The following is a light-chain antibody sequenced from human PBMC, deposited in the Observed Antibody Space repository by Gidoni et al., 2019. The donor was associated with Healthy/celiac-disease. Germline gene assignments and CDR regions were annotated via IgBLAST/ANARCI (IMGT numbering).Light chain of an antibody. CDR1: QSISSY. CDR3: QQSYSTLLYT. Sequence: DIKMTQSPSSLSASVGDRVTITCRASQSISSYLNWYQQKPGKAPKLLIYAASSLQSGVPSRFSGSGSGTDFTLTISSLQPEDFATYYCQQSYSTLLYTFGPGTKLEIK. J-gene: IGKJ2*01. CDR2: AAS. V-gene: IGKV1-39*01.